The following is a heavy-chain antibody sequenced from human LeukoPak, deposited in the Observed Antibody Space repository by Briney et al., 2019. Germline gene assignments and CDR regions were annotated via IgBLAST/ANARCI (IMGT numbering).Heavy chain of an antibody. D-gene: IGHD3-10*01. Sequence: GESLKISCKGSGYNFANYRIGWVRQMPGKGLEWMGIIYPDDSDTTYSPSFQGQVTISVDKSINTAYLQWSSLKASDTAVYYCARPGSPGSIVLDYWGQGTLVTVSS. CDR3: ARPGSPGSIVLDY. CDR2: IYPDDSDT. CDR1: GYNFANYR. V-gene: IGHV5-51*01. J-gene: IGHJ4*02.